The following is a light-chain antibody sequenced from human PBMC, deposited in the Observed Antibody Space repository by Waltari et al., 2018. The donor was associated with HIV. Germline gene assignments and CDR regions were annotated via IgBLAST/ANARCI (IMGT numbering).Light chain of an antibody. J-gene: IGLJ1*01. Sequence: SYVLTQPPSVSVAPGQTARITCRVNNIGGIGVHWYQQRPGQAPVRVVYDDSDRPSGIPERFSGSNSGNTATLTISRVEAGDEADYYCQVWDGSSDRYVFGTGTKVSVL. V-gene: IGLV3-21*02. CDR1: NIGGIG. CDR3: QVWDGSSDRYV. CDR2: DDS.